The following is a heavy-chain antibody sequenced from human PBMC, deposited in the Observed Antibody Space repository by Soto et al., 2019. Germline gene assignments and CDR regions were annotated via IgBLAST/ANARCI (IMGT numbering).Heavy chain of an antibody. V-gene: IGHV4-39*01. CDR2: IYYSGDT. CDR1: GGSISSSNYY. D-gene: IGHD5-18*01. J-gene: IGHJ4*02. CDR3: ARLVELWFSYFDF. Sequence: QLQLQESGPGLVKPSETLSLTCTVSGGSISSSNYYWGWIRQPPGKGLEWLGSIYYSGDTYYNPSLKSRGPLSLDTSKNQFSLKLTSVTAADTAVYYCARLVELWFSYFDFWGQGALVTVSS.